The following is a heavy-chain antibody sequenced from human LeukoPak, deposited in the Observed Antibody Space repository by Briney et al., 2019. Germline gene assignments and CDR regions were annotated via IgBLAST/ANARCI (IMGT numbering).Heavy chain of an antibody. J-gene: IGHJ6*02. D-gene: IGHD5-12*01. Sequence: PGGSLRLSCTASGFTFGDYAMSWVRQAPGKGLEWVGFIRSKAYGWTTEYAASVKGRFTISRDDSKSIAYLQMNSLKTEDTAVYYCTREIVATIFRISYYYGMDVWGQGTTVTVSS. V-gene: IGHV3-49*04. CDR1: GFTFGDYA. CDR2: IRSKAYGWTT. CDR3: TREIVATIFRISYYYGMDV.